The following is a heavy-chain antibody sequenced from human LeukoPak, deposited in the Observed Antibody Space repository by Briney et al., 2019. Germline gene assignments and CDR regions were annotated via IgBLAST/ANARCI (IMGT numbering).Heavy chain of an antibody. V-gene: IGHV3-48*01. CDR2: ISSSGSTI. CDR1: GFTFSNAW. Sequence: AGGSLRLSCAASGFTFSNAWMSWVRQAPGKGLEWVSYISSSGSTIYYADSVKGRFTISRDNGKNSLFLQMNSLRPEDTAVSYCAKSPFDIWGQGTMVTVSS. CDR3: AKSPFDI. J-gene: IGHJ3*02.